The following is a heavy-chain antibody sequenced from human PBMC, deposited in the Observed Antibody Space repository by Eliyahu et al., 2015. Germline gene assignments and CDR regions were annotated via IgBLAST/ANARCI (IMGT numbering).Heavy chain of an antibody. CDR3: ARGLGFWSDPGDAFDI. CDR2: IIPIFGTA. V-gene: IGHV1-69*01. J-gene: IGHJ3*02. Sequence: QVQLVQSGAEVKKPGSXVXVSCXASGGXFXXXAISWVRQAPGQGLEWMGGIIPIFGTANYAQKFQGRVTITADESTSTAYMELSSLRSEDTAVYYCARGLGFWSDPGDAFDIWGQGTMVTVSS. CDR1: GGXFXXXA. D-gene: IGHD3-3*01.